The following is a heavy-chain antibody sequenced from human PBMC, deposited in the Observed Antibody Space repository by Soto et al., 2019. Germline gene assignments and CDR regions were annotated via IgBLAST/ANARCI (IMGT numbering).Heavy chain of an antibody. CDR3: ARVAY. CDR2: ISSGSSDT. J-gene: IGHJ4*02. Sequence: GGSLRLSCSASGFNFRNYAMTWVRRVPGKGLEWVASISSGSSDTWYADSVKGRFIISRDNAQNSLFLQMNTLRPEDTAMYYCARVAYWGPGTQVTVSS. V-gene: IGHV3-21*01. CDR1: GFNFRNYA.